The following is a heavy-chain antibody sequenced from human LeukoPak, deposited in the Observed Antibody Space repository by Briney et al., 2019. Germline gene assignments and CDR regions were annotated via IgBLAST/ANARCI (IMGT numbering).Heavy chain of an antibody. V-gene: IGHV3-30-3*01. CDR2: ISYDGSNK. J-gene: IGHJ4*02. D-gene: IGHD3-22*01. CDR1: GFTFSSYA. Sequence: HPGGSLRLSCAASGFTFSSYAMHWVRQAPGKGLEWVAVISYDGSNKYYADSVKGRFTISRDNSKNTLYLQMNSLRAEDTAVYYCAYSSGYSAFDHWGQGTLVTVSS. CDR3: AYSSGYSAFDH.